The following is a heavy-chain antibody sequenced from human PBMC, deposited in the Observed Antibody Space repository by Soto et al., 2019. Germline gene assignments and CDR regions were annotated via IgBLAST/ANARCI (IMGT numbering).Heavy chain of an antibody. D-gene: IGHD5-18*01. V-gene: IGHV4-59*01. J-gene: IGHJ5*02. CDR1: GGSISSYY. Sequence: SETLSLTCTVSGGSISSYYWSWIRQPPGKGLEWIGYIYYSGSTNYNPSLKSRVTISVDTSKNQFSLKLSSVTAADTAVYYCARDPGYSYGPASWFDPWGQGTLVTVSS. CDR3: ARDPGYSYGPASWFDP. CDR2: IYYSGST.